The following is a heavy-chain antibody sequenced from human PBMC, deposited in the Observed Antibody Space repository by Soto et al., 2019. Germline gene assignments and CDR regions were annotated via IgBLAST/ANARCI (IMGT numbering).Heavy chain of an antibody. V-gene: IGHV3-30-3*01. CDR2: ISYDGSNK. CDR1: GFTFSSYA. Sequence: VQLVESGGGVVQPGRSLRLSCAASGFTFSSYAMHWVRQAPGKGLEWVAVISYDGSNKYYADSVKGRFTISRDNSKNTLYLQMNSLRAEDTAVYYCARGLHYYGSGSHFDYWGQGTLVTVSS. CDR3: ARGLHYYGSGSHFDY. J-gene: IGHJ4*02. D-gene: IGHD3-10*01.